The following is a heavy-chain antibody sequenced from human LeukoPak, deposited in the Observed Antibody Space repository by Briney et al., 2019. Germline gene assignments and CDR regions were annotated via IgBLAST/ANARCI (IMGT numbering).Heavy chain of an antibody. CDR3: ARGIVGATGAFDY. V-gene: IGHV1-46*01. J-gene: IGHJ4*02. Sequence: ASVKVSCKASGYTFTSYHIHWVRQAPGQGLEWVALINPSGGSTSYAQKFQGRVTMTRDMSTTTVYMELSSLRSEDTAIYYCARGIVGATGAFDYWGQGTLVTVSS. CDR1: GYTFTSYH. CDR2: INPSGGST. D-gene: IGHD1-26*01.